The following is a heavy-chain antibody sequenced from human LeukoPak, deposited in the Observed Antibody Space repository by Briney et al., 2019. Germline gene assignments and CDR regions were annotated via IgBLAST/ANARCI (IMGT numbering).Heavy chain of an antibody. D-gene: IGHD4-17*01. V-gene: IGHV3-48*02. CDR1: GFTFSSYS. CDR2: ISTSSTTI. J-gene: IGHJ4*02. Sequence: GGSLRLSCAASGFTFSSYSMNWVRQAPGKGLEWVSYISTSSTTIDFTDSVKGRFTISRDNAKNSLFLQMNSLRDEDTAVYYCARARTTVANHFDFWGQGTQVTVSS. CDR3: ARARTTVANHFDF.